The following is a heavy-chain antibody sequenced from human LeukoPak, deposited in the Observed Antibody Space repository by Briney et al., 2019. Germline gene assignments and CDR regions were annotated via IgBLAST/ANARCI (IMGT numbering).Heavy chain of an antibody. J-gene: IGHJ2*01. CDR1: GYSFTSYW. CDR2: IYPGDSDT. CDR3: ARHGTTVTTWWYFDL. V-gene: IGHV5-51*01. D-gene: IGHD4-11*01. Sequence: GESLKISCKGSGYSFTSYWIGWVRQMPGKGLEWMGIIYPGDSDTRYSPSLQGQVTISADKSISTAYLQRSSLKASDTAMYYCARHGTTVTTWWYFDLWGRGTLVTVSS.